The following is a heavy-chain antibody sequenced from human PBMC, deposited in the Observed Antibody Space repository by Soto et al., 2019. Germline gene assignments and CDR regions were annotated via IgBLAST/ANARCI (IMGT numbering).Heavy chain of an antibody. D-gene: IGHD2-2*01. CDR3: ARVLGAPVLGYCSSTSCYVHVMDV. J-gene: IGHJ6*02. V-gene: IGHV1-18*01. CDR2: ISAYNGNT. CDR1: GYTFTSYG. Sequence: ASVKVSCKASGYTFTSYGISWVRQAPGQGLEWMGWISAYNGNTNYAQKLQGRVTMTTDTSTSTAYMELRSLRSDDTAVYYCARVLGAPVLGYCSSTSCYVHVMDVWGQGTTVTVSS.